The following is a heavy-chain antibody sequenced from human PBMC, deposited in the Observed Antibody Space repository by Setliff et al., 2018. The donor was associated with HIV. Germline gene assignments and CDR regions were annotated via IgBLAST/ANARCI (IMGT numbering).Heavy chain of an antibody. D-gene: IGHD3-9*01. CDR3: AREAYDVLAPHAHIDY. CDR1: GFTFADFG. V-gene: IGHV3-20*04. CDR2: INWNGAIT. Sequence: GGSLRLSCAASGFTFADFGMTWVRQRPGKGLEWVAGINWNGAITDYADSVKGRFTISSDNAKNSLHLHINSLRAEDAAFYYCAREAYDVLAPHAHIDYWGQGVLVTVSS. J-gene: IGHJ4*02.